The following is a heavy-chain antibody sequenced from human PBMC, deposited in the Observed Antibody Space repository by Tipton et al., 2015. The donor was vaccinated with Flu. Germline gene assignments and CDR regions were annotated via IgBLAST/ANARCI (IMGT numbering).Heavy chain of an antibody. Sequence: QVQLVQSGAEVKKPGASVKVSCKASGYTFTGYYMHWVRQAPGQGLEWMGWINPNSGGTNYAQKFQGRVTMTRDTSISTAYMELSRLRSDDTAVYYCARRGLGGYYDFWSGYYMEAFDIWGQGTMVTVSS. V-gene: IGHV1-2*02. CDR2: INPNSGGT. D-gene: IGHD3-3*01. J-gene: IGHJ3*02. CDR1: GYTFTGYY. CDR3: ARRGLGGYYDFWSGYYMEAFDI.